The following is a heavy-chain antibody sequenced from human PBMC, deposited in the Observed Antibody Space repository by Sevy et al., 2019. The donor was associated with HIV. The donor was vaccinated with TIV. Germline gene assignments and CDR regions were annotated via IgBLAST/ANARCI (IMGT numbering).Heavy chain of an antibody. CDR2: ITDGGGDT. CDR1: GFSFSNYA. CDR3: AKGSAASRPYYFDY. J-gene: IGHJ4*02. D-gene: IGHD2-2*01. Sequence: GGSLRLSCAASGFSFSNYAMGWVRQTPGKGLEWFSAITDGGGDTYHADSVKGRFTISRDNSKNVLFLQMNSLRADDTALYYCAKGSAASRPYYFDYWGQGPLVTVSS. V-gene: IGHV3-23*01.